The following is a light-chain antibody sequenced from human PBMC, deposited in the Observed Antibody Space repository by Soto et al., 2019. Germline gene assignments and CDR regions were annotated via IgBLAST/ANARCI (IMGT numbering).Light chain of an antibody. CDR2: DVS. J-gene: IGLJ1*01. CDR1: SSDVGGYNY. CDR3: SSYTSSSSFF. V-gene: IGLV2-14*01. Sequence: QSALTQPASVSGSPGQSITISCTGTSSDVGGYNYVSWYQQHPGKAPKLMIYDVSNRPSGVSNRFSGSKSGNTASLTISGLQAEDEADYYCSSYTSSSSFFFGYGTKLTV.